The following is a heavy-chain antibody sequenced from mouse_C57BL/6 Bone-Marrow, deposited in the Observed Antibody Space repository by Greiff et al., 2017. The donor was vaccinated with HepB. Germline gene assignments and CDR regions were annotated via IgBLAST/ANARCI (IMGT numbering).Heavy chain of an antibody. D-gene: IGHD1-1*01. V-gene: IGHV3-6*01. CDR1: GYSITSGYY. Sequence: EVQLQESGPGLVKPSQSLSLTCSVTGYSITSGYYWNWIRQFPGNKLEWMGYISYDGSNNYNPSLKNRISITRDTSKNQFFLKLNSVTTEDTATYYCAREDYGTTYYYAMDYWAQGTSVTVSS. CDR3: AREDYGTTYYYAMDY. J-gene: IGHJ4*01. CDR2: ISYDGSN.